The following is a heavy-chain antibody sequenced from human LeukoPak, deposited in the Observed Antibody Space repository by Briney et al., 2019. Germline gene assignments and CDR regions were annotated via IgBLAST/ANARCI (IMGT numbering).Heavy chain of an antibody. CDR3: AKDHLESKADSSEGLFDH. J-gene: IGHJ5*02. D-gene: IGHD3-22*01. CDR2: ISYDGSNK. V-gene: IGHV3-30*18. CDR1: GFTFSSYG. Sequence: GGSLRLSCAASGFTFSSYGMHWVRQAPGKGLEWVAAISYDGSNKYYADSVKGRFTISRDNSKNTLYLQMNSLRAEDTAVYYCAKDHLESKADSSEGLFDHWGQGILVTVSS.